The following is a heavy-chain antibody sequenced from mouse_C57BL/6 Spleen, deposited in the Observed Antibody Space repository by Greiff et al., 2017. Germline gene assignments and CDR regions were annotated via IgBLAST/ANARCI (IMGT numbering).Heavy chain of an antibody. V-gene: IGHV5-16*01. Sequence: EVQLVESEGGLVQPGSSMKLSCTASGFTFSDYYMAWVRQVPEKGLEWVANINYDGSSTYYLASLKSRFIISRDNATNILYLQMSSLKSEDTATYYCARDRGYDCYYYLDYWGQGTTLTVSS. D-gene: IGHD2-3*01. CDR1: GFTFSDYY. CDR2: INYDGSST. J-gene: IGHJ2*01. CDR3: ARDRGYDCYYYLDY.